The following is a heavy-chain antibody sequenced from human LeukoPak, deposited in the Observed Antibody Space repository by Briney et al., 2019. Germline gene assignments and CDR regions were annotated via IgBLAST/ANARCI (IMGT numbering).Heavy chain of an antibody. D-gene: IGHD6-6*01. Sequence: ASVKVSCKASGYTFTSYGISWVRQAPGQGLEWMGWISAYNGNTNYAQKLQGRVTMTTDTSTSTAYMELRSLRSDDTAVYYCARTGTEYSSSSLPGFDPWGQGTLVTVSS. CDR3: ARTGTEYSSSSLPGFDP. CDR1: GYTFTSYG. CDR2: ISAYNGNT. J-gene: IGHJ5*02. V-gene: IGHV1-18*01.